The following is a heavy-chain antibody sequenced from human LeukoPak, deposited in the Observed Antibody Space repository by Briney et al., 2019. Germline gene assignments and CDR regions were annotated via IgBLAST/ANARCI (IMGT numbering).Heavy chain of an antibody. Sequence: SETLSLTCAVSGESLYSYYWSWVRQPPGEGLEWIGEIYESGTTKYNPSLKSRVTISMVPSKQQFSLSLNSVTAADTAVYYCARGAWATRLGSWGLGTPVIVSS. CDR1: GESLYSYY. J-gene: IGHJ4*02. D-gene: IGHD2-15*01. V-gene: IGHV4-34*01. CDR3: ARGAWATRLGS. CDR2: IYESGTT.